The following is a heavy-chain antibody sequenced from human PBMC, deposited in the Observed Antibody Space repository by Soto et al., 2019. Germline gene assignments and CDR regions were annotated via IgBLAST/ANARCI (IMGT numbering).Heavy chain of an antibody. CDR3: AKSPPAVAGYFDY. CDR2: TSFDGSSG. V-gene: IGHV3-30*18. D-gene: IGHD6-19*01. CDR1: GFTFSSSG. J-gene: IGHJ4*02. Sequence: GGSLRLSCAASGFTFSSSGMHWVRQAPGKGLEWVAVTSFDGSSGYYADSVRGRFTISRDNSNNTLYLRMNSLRAEDTAVYYCAKSPPAVAGYFDYWGQGTLVTVSS.